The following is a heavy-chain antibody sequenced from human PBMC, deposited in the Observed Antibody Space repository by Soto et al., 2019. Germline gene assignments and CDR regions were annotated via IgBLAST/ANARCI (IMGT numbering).Heavy chain of an antibody. CDR3: ARDQWSITMIVVAPGMAFDP. CDR2: INAGNGNT. V-gene: IGHV1-3*01. D-gene: IGHD3-22*01. CDR1: GYTFTSYA. Sequence: GASVNVSCKASGYTFTSYAMHWVRQAPGQRLEWMGSINAGNGNTKYSQKFQGRVTITRDTSASTAYLELSSLRSEDTAVYYCARDQWSITMIVVAPGMAFDPWGQGTLVTVSS. J-gene: IGHJ5*02.